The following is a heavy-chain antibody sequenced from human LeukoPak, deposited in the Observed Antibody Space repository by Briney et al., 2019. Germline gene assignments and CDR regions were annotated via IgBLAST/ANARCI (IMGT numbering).Heavy chain of an antibody. CDR1: GGSVSSYY. D-gene: IGHD1-26*01. CDR2: IYYSGST. V-gene: IGHV4-59*02. CDR3: ASGSYSFYYFDY. Sequence: SETLSLTCTVSGGSVSSYYWSWIRQPPGKGLEWIGYIYYSGSTIYNPSLKSRVTISLDTSKNQFSLKLSSVTAADTAVYYRASGSYSFYYFDYWGQGTLVTVSS. J-gene: IGHJ4*02.